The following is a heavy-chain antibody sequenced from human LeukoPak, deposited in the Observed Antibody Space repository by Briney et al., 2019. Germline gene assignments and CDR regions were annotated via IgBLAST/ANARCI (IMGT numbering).Heavy chain of an antibody. V-gene: IGHV3-7*01. D-gene: IGHD1/OR15-1a*01. CDR2: IRQDGSVQ. CDR1: GFTFSSYW. Sequence: GGSLRLSCAASGFTFSSYWMSWVRQAPGKGLEWVANIRQDGSVQNYVDSVKGRFTISRDNPKNSVYLQMSSLRAEDTAVYYCLVTTRSRGFDYWGQGTLITVSS. J-gene: IGHJ4*02. CDR3: LVTTRSRGFDY.